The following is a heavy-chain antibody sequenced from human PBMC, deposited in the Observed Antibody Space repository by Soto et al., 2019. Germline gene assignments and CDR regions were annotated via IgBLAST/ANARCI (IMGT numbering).Heavy chain of an antibody. CDR1: GFTFSSYA. J-gene: IGHJ4*02. V-gene: IGHV3-30-3*01. CDR3: AKSDIVVVTAANIDY. D-gene: IGHD2-21*02. CDR2: ISYDGSNK. Sequence: QVQLVESGGGVVQPGRSLRLSCAASGFTFSSYAMHWVRQAPGKGLEWVAVISYDGSNKYYADSVKGRFTISRDNSKNTRYLQMNSLRAEDTAVYYCAKSDIVVVTAANIDYWGQGTLVTVSS.